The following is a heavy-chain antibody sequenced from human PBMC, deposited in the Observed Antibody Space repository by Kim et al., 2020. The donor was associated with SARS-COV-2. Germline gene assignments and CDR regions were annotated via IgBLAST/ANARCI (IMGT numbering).Heavy chain of an antibody. J-gene: IGHJ4*02. V-gene: IGHV3-11*05. Sequence: YADSVKGRFTISRDNAKNSLYLQMNSLRAEDTAVYYCARDRRGSGSHIDYWGQGTLVTVSS. CDR3: ARDRRGSGSHIDY. D-gene: IGHD3-10*01.